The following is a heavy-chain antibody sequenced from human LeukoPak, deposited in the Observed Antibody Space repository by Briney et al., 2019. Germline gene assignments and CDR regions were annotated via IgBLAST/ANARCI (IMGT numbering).Heavy chain of an antibody. V-gene: IGHV3-23*01. CDR3: AKDLSPLYYYYGMDV. CDR1: GFTFSSYP. Sequence: PGGSLRLSCAASGFTFSSYPMSWVRQAPGQGLEWVSGISGSVPTTYYADSVRGRFTISRDNSKNTLYLQMNSLSAEDTAVYYCAKDLSPLYYYYGMDVWGQGTTVTVSS. J-gene: IGHJ6*02. CDR2: ISGSVPTT.